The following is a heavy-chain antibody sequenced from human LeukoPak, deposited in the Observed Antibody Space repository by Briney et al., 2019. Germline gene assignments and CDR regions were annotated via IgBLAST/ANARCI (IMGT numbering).Heavy chain of an antibody. V-gene: IGHV3-48*01. Sequence: PGGFLRLSCAASGFTFSDYNMNWVRQVPGKGLESVSYMSRSGDIIYYADSVKGRFTISRDNAKNSVYLQMNSLRAEDTAVYYCASISRGYIDNWFDPWGQGTLVSVSS. J-gene: IGHJ5*02. CDR2: MSRSGDII. CDR1: GFTFSDYN. D-gene: IGHD5-18*01. CDR3: ASISRGYIDNWFDP.